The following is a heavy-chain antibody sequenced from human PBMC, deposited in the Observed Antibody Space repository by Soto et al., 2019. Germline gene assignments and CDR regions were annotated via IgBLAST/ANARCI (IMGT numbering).Heavy chain of an antibody. CDR3: AKEGPVTDGHYYYYMDV. V-gene: IGHV3-30*02. Sequence: QPGGSLRLSCAASGFTFNNYGMHWVRQAPGKGLEWVAVIWNDGNGYYYANSVKGRFTISRDNTKKTLYLQMNSLRAEDTAVYYCAKEGPVTDGHYYYYMDVWGKGTTVTVSS. J-gene: IGHJ6*03. D-gene: IGHD4-4*01. CDR2: IWNDGNGY. CDR1: GFTFNNYG.